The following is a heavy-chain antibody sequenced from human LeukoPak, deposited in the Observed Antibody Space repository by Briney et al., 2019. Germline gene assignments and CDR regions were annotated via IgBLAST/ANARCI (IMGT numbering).Heavy chain of an antibody. J-gene: IGHJ4*02. CDR3: AREINFDY. Sequence: QPGRSLRLSCAASGFTFSSYAMHWVRQAPGEGLEWVTVISYDGGNKYYADSVKGRFTISRDNSKNTLYLQMDSLRAEDTAVYYCAREINFDYWGQGTLVTVSS. CDR2: ISYDGGNK. CDR1: GFTFSSYA. V-gene: IGHV3-30-3*01.